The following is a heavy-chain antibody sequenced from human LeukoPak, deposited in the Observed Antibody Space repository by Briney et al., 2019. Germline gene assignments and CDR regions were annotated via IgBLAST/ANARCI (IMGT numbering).Heavy chain of an antibody. CDR3: ARHSSQQWLVPGYFQH. D-gene: IGHD6-19*01. J-gene: IGHJ1*01. V-gene: IGHV4-34*01. CDR2: INHSGST. CDR1: GGSFSGYY. Sequence: SETLSLTCAVYGGSFSGYYWSWIRQPPGKGLEWIGEINHSGSTNYNPSLKSRVTISVDTSKNQFSLKLSSVTAADTAVYYCARHSSQQWLVPGYFQHWGQGTLVTVSS.